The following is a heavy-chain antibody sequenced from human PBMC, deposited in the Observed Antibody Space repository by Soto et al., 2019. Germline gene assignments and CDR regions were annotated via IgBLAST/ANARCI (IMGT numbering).Heavy chain of an antibody. CDR1: GGSVSSHW. Sequence: QVQLQESGPGLVKPSGTLSLTCTVSGGSVSSHWWSWVRQPPGKGLEWIGEMHHSGRTTYNPSLKSLVTISIDKSTNQVRLNRSSVTAADTAVYYCAREGDRGFSYGYWGQGTLVTVSS. CDR2: MHHSGRT. J-gene: IGHJ4*02. V-gene: IGHV4-4*02. D-gene: IGHD5-18*01. CDR3: AREGDRGFSYGY.